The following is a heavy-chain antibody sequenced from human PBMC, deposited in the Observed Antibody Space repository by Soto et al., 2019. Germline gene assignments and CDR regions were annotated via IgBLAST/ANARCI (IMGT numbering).Heavy chain of an antibody. Sequence: PGGSLRLSCAVSGFSVRSNYMNWVRQAPGKGLEWVSVLYAGDRTYYADSVKGRFTISRDSPKNTLSLQMNSLRVEDTAVYYCARGLGYSYGYYYYAMDVWGQGTTVTVSS. J-gene: IGHJ6*02. CDR1: GFSVRSNY. V-gene: IGHV3-53*01. D-gene: IGHD5-18*01. CDR2: LYAGDRT. CDR3: ARGLGYSYGYYYYAMDV.